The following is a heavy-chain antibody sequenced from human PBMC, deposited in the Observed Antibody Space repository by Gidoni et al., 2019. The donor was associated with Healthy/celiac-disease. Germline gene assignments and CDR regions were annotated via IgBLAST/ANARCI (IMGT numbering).Heavy chain of an antibody. CDR2: IKQDGSEK. Sequence: EVQLVESGGGLVQPGGSLRLSCAASGFTFSSYWMSWFRQAPGKGLEWVANIKQDGSEKYYVDSVKGRFTISRDNAKNSLYLQMNSLRDEDTAVYYCARDPVSCTNGVCQYYYYYGMDVWGQGTTVTVSS. CDR3: ARDPVSCTNGVCQYYYYYGMDV. CDR1: GFTFSSYW. J-gene: IGHJ6*02. V-gene: IGHV3-7*03. D-gene: IGHD2-8*01.